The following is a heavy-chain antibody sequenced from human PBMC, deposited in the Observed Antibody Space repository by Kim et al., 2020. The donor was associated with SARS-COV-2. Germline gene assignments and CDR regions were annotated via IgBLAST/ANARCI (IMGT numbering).Heavy chain of an antibody. D-gene: IGHD6-13*01. Sequence: AQGFTGRFVFSLDTSVSTAYLQISSLKAEDTAVYYCARDPGSSSWYYFDYWGQGTLVTVSS. CDR3: ARDPGSSSWYYFDY. V-gene: IGHV7-4-1*02. J-gene: IGHJ4*02.